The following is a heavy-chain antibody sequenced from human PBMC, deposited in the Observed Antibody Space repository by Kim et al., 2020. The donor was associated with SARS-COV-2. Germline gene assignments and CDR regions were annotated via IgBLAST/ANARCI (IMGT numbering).Heavy chain of an antibody. Sequence: SVKVSCKASGGTFSSYAISWVRQAPGQGLEWMGGIIPIFGTANYAQKFQGRVTITADESTSTAYMELSSLRSEDTAVYYCVITDDSSGRHWYFDLWGRGTLVTVSS. D-gene: IGHD3-22*01. CDR1: GGTFSSYA. CDR3: VITDDSSGRHWYFDL. V-gene: IGHV1-69*13. J-gene: IGHJ2*01. CDR2: IIPIFGTA.